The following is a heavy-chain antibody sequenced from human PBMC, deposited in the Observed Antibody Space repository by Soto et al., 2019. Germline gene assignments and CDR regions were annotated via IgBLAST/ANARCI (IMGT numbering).Heavy chain of an antibody. CDR2: ISGNGRII. J-gene: IGHJ4*02. D-gene: IGHD5-12*01. V-gene: IGHV3-11*01. CDR1: GFIFSDYY. CDR3: TRGDGGWLQTSYYFDY. Sequence: PGGSLRLSCATSGFIFSDYYMHWIRQAPGKGLEWISYISGNGRIIQYADSAKGRFTISRDNAQNSLYLQMNSLKTEDTAVYYCTRGDGGWLQTSYYFDYWGQGTLVTVSS.